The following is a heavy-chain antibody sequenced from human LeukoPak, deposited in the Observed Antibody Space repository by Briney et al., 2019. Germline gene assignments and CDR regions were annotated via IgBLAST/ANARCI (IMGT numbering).Heavy chain of an antibody. D-gene: IGHD3-3*01. V-gene: IGHV3-23*01. J-gene: IGHJ3*02. Sequence: PGGSLRLSCAACGFTFSSYAMSWVRQAPGKGLEWVSAISGSGGATYYADSVKGRFTISRDNSKNTLYLQMNSLRAEDTAVYYCAKVPVFSLTISEVVTDDAFDIWGQRTIVTVSS. CDR1: GFTFSSYA. CDR3: AKVPVFSLTISEVVTDDAFDI. CDR2: ISGSGGAT.